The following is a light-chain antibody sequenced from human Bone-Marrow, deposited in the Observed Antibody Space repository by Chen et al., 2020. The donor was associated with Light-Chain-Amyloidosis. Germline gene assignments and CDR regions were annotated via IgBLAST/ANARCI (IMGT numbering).Light chain of an antibody. CDR3: QSADSSGTYEVI. CDR2: RDT. CDR1: DFPTKY. J-gene: IGLJ2*01. Sequence: SSELTPPPSVSASPGQTARITCSGDDFPTKYAYWYQQNTVQAPVLVIHRDTERPSGISERLSGSSSGTTATLTISRVQAEDEADYHCQSADSSGTYEVIFGGGTKLTVL. V-gene: IGLV3-25*03.